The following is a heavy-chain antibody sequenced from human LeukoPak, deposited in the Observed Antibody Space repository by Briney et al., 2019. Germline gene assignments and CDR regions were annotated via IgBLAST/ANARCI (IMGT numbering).Heavy chain of an antibody. D-gene: IGHD3-10*01. J-gene: IGHJ5*02. CDR3: ARDFQGSGGVGWFDP. Sequence: GASVKVSCKASGYTFTGYYMHWVRQAPGQGLEWMGWINPNSGGTNYAQKFQGRVTMTRDMSTSTVYMELSSLRSEDTAVYYCARDFQGSGGVGWFDPWGQGTLVTVSS. CDR2: INPNSGGT. V-gene: IGHV1-2*02. CDR1: GYTFTGYY.